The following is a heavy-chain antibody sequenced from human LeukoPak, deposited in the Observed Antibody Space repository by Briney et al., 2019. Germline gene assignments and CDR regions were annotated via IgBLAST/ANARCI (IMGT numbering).Heavy chain of an antibody. D-gene: IGHD2-21*02. CDR3: ARDAVVVTDIPFDD. V-gene: IGHV1-18*04. CDR2: ISAYNGNT. CDR1: DYTFTSHG. J-gene: IGHJ4*02. Sequence: ASVKVSCKASDYTFTSHGISWVRQAPGQGLEWMGWISAYNGNTNYAQKFQGRVTMTTDTSTSTAYMELRSLRSDDTAVYYCARDAVVVTDIPFDDWGQGTWVTVSS.